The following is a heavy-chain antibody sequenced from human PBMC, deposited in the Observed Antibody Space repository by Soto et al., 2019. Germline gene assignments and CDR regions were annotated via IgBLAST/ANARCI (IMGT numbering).Heavy chain of an antibody. D-gene: IGHD3-16*01. Sequence: QVQLQESGPGLVKPSETLSLTCTVSGGSISTYYWTWIRQPPGKGLEWIGYIYYSGNGNYNPSLTPSITSRVTISVDTSKNPFALNLSSVTAADTAVYYCARDSPFVGTKYYGMDVWGQGTTVTVSS. CDR1: GGSISTYY. CDR3: ARDSPFVGTKYYGMDV. V-gene: IGHV4-59*01. CDR2: IYYSGNG. J-gene: IGHJ6*02.